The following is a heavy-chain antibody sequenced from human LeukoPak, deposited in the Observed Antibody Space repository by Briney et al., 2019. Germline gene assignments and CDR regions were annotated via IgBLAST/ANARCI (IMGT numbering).Heavy chain of an antibody. CDR3: ARAYSRSYSHFDD. V-gene: IGHV4-4*09. CDR2: IYTSGST. CDR1: GGSISGYY. D-gene: IGHD1-26*01. Sequence: SETLSLTCTVSGGSISGYYWSWIRQPPGKGLEWIGYIYTSGSTNYDPSLKSRVTISVDTSKNQFSLRLSSVTAADTAMYFCARAYSRSYSHFDDWGQGTLVTVSS. J-gene: IGHJ4*02.